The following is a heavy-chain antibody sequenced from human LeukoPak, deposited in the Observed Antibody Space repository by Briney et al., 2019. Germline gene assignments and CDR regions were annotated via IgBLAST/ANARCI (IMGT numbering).Heavy chain of an antibody. CDR3: ARAMDYYDILTGLMYYFDY. CDR2: IKQDGSEK. J-gene: IGHJ4*02. V-gene: IGHV3-7*05. CDR1: GFTFSSYW. Sequence: GGSLRLSCAASGFTFSSYWMSWVRQAPGKGLEWVANIKQDGSEKYYVDSVKGRFTISRDNAKNSLYLQMNSLRAKDTAVYYCARAMDYYDILTGLMYYFDYWGQGTLVTVSS. D-gene: IGHD3-9*01.